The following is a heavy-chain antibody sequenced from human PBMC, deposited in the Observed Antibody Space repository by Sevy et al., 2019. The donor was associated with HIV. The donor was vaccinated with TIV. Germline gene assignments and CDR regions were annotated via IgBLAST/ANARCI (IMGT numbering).Heavy chain of an antibody. CDR3: AGREGFADEGFDI. CDR2: ISNSPSYI. J-gene: IGHJ3*02. D-gene: IGHD1-26*01. Sequence: GGSLRLSCAASGFTFISFTMNWVRQAPGKGLEWVSSISNSPSYIYYADSVKGRFTITRDNAKNALYLQMDSLRVEDAAVYYCAGREGFADEGFDIWGQGTMVTVSS. V-gene: IGHV3-21*01. CDR1: GFTFISFT.